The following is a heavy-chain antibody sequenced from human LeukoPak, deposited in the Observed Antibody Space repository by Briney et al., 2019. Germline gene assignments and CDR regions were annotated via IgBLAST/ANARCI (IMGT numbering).Heavy chain of an antibody. V-gene: IGHV3-7*01. CDR3: AASSSSVLYYFDY. CDR1: GFTFSSYW. CDR2: IKQDGSEK. Sequence: AGGSLRLSCAASGFTFSSYWMSWVRQAPGKGLEWVANIKQDGSEKYYVDSVKGRFTISRDNAKNSLYLQMNSLRAEDTAVYYCAASSSSVLYYFDYWGQGTLVTVSS. J-gene: IGHJ4*02. D-gene: IGHD6-6*01.